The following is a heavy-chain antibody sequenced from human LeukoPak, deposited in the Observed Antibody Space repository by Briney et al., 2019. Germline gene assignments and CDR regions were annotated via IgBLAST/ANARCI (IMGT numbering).Heavy chain of an antibody. V-gene: IGHV4-39*07. Sequence: PGGSLRLSCAASGFTFSSYAMSWVRQAPGKGLEWIGSIYYSGSTYYNPSLKSRVTISVDTSKNQFSLKLSSVTAADTAVYYCARVAAGYYFDYWGQGTLVTVSS. D-gene: IGHD6-13*01. CDR2: IYYSGST. J-gene: IGHJ4*02. CDR3: ARVAAGYYFDY. CDR1: GFTFSSYA.